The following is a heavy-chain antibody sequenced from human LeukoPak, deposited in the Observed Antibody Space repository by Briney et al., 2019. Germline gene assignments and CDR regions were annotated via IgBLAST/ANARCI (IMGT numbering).Heavy chain of an antibody. J-gene: IGHJ6*04. CDR1: GFTFSSYA. CDR2: ISGSGGST. V-gene: IGHV3-23*01. CDR3: ASFEWSITMVRGADGMDV. Sequence: GASLRLSCAASGFTFSSYAMSWVRQAPGKGLEWVSAISGSGGSTYYADSVKGRFTISRDNSKSTLYLQMNSLRAEDTAVYYCASFEWSITMVRGADGMDVWGKGTTVTVSS. D-gene: IGHD3-10*01.